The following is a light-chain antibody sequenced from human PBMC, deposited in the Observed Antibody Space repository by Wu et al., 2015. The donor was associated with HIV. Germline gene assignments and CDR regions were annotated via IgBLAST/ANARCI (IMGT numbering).Light chain of an antibody. Sequence: EIVLTQSPGTLSLSPGDRATLSCRASQTVSSNYLAWYQQKPGQSPRLLIYGASSRATGIPDRFSGSGSGTDFTLTISRLEPEDFAVFYCQQYGSSPDSFGQGTKLEIK. CDR2: GAS. CDR1: QTVSSNY. CDR3: QQYGSSPDS. V-gene: IGKV3-20*01. J-gene: IGKJ2*03.